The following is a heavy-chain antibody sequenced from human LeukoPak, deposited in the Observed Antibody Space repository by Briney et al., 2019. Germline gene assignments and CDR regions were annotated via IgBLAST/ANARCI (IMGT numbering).Heavy chain of an antibody. Sequence: SETLSLTCTVSGGSISSSSYFWGWIRQPPGKGLEWIGSIYYSGNTYYNPSLKSRVTISLDTSKNQFSLKLGSVTAADTAVYYCARRNRWELLDFWGQGTLVTVSS. CDR2: IYYSGNT. CDR3: ARRNRWELLDF. J-gene: IGHJ4*02. V-gene: IGHV4-39*01. CDR1: GGSISSSSYF. D-gene: IGHD1-26*01.